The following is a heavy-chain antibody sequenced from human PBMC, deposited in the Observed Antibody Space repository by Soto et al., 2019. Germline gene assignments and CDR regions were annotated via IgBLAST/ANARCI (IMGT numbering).Heavy chain of an antibody. Sequence: ASVKVSCKASGYTFTGYYMHWVRQAPGQGLEWMGWINPNSGGTNYAQKFQGWVTMTRDTSISTAYMELSRLRSDDTAVYYCARDNGSGRSGYYEPDYYYYGMDVWGQGTTVTVSS. CDR1: GYTFTGYY. D-gene: IGHD3-3*01. CDR2: INPNSGGT. V-gene: IGHV1-2*04. J-gene: IGHJ6*02. CDR3: ARDNGSGRSGYYEPDYYYYGMDV.